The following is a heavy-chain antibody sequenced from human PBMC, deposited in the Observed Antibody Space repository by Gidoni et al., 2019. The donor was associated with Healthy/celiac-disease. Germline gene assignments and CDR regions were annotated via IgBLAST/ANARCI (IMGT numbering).Heavy chain of an antibody. D-gene: IGHD6-19*01. V-gene: IGHV3-74*01. Sequence: SVKGRFTISRDNAKNTLYLQMNSLRAEDTAVYYCARNIRGRYSSGWYLAYGMDVWGQGTTVTVSS. CDR3: ARNIRGRYSSGWYLAYGMDV. J-gene: IGHJ6*02.